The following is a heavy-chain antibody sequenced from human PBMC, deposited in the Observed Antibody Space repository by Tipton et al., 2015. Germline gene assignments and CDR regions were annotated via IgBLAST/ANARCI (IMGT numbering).Heavy chain of an antibody. D-gene: IGHD5-24*01. CDR1: GGSVSIGTYY. CDR3: ARDGEDYNFGFDY. Sequence: TLSLTYTVSGGSVSIGTYYWSWIRQPPGKGLEWIGYIYYSGSTKYKSSLKSRVTISADTSKNQFSLKLTSVTAADTAVYYCARDGEDYNFGFDYWGQGTLVTVSS. CDR2: IYYSGST. V-gene: IGHV4-61*01. J-gene: IGHJ4*02.